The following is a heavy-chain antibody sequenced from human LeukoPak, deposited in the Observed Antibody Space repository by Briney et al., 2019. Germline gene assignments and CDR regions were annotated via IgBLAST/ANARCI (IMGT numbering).Heavy chain of an antibody. CDR1: GYTFTGYY. CDR3: ARYYGSGRYVGY. V-gene: IGHV1-2*02. Sequence: ASVKVSCKASGYTFTGYYMHWVPQAPGQGLEWMGWINPNSGGTNYAQKFQGRVTMTRDTSISTAYMELSRLRSDDTAVYYCARYYGSGRYVGYWGQGTLVTVSS. CDR2: INPNSGGT. J-gene: IGHJ4*02. D-gene: IGHD3-10*01.